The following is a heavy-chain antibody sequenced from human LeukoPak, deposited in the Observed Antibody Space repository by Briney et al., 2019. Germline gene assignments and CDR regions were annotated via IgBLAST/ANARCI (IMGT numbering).Heavy chain of an antibody. CDR1: GFTFSSYW. J-gene: IGHJ4*02. D-gene: IGHD2-15*01. V-gene: IGHV3-7*01. CDR2: IKQDGSEK. Sequence: GGSLRLSCAASGFTFSSYWMSWVRQAPGKGLEWVANIKQDGSEKYYVDSVKGRFTISRDNAKNSLYLQMNSLRVEDTAVYYCARDVRGGHFDYWGQGALVIVSS. CDR3: ARDVRGGHFDY.